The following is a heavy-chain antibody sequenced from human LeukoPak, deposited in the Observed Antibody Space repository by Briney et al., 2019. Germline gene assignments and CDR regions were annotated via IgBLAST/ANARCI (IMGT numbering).Heavy chain of an antibody. D-gene: IGHD2-2*01. CDR3: AKGGAGYCSSTSCLYYFDY. CDR2: ISGSGDST. V-gene: IGHV3-23*01. Sequence: GGSLRLSCAASGFTFSTYVMNWVRQAPGKGLEWVSTISGSGDSTYYADSVKGRFTISRDNSKNTLLLQMNSLRAEDTAVYYCAKGGAGYCSSTSCLYYFDYWGQGTLVTVST. J-gene: IGHJ4*02. CDR1: GFTFSTYV.